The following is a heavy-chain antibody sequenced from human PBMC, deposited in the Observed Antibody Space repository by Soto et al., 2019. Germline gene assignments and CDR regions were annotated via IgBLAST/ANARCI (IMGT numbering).Heavy chain of an antibody. V-gene: IGHV3-11*06. J-gene: IGHJ4*02. D-gene: IGHD1-26*01. CDR1: GFGFSDYY. CDR2: ISPTGTQA. CDR3: GRDPSVGAPVDH. Sequence: GGSLRLSCVASGFGFSDYYMTWIRQAPGKGLEWISYISPTGTQAVYADSLRGRFTISRDNAKNSLYLQINNPRVEDTAVYYCGRDPSVGAPVDHWGQGTLVTVSS.